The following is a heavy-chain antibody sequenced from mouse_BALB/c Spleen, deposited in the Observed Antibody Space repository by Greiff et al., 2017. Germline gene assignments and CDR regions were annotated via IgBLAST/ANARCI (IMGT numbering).Heavy chain of an antibody. CDR2: IYPGGGYT. Sequence: QVQLQQSGAELVRPGTSVKISCKASGYTFTNYWLGWVKQRPGHGLEWIGDIYPGGGYTNYNEKFKGKATLTADTSSSTAYMQLSSLTSEDSAVYFCARDGSSYRAMDYWGQGTSVTVSS. CDR3: ARDGSSYRAMDY. CDR1: GYTFTNYW. V-gene: IGHV1-63*02. D-gene: IGHD1-1*01. J-gene: IGHJ4*01.